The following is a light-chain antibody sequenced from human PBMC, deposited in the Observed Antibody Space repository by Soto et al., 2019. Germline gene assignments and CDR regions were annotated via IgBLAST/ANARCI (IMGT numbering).Light chain of an antibody. CDR1: QSVSSN. Sequence: EIVMTQSPATLSVSPGERATLSCRASQSVSSNLAWYQQKPGQAPRLLIYGASSRATGIPDRFSGSGSGTDFTLTISRLEPEDFAVYYCQQYGSRTWTFGQGTKVDIK. V-gene: IGKV3-20*01. CDR2: GAS. J-gene: IGKJ1*01. CDR3: QQYGSRTWT.